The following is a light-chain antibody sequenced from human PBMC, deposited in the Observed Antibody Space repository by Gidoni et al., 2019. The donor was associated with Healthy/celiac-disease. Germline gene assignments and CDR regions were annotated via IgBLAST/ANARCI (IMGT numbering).Light chain of an antibody. V-gene: IGLV3-19*01. CDR1: SLRNYY. CDR3: NSRDSSRNHL. J-gene: IGLJ1*01. CDR2: GKN. Sequence: SSELTQDPAVSVALGQTVRITCQGDSLRNYYASWYQQKPGQAPILVIYGKNSRPSGIPDRFSGSSSGNTASLTITGAQAEDEADYYRNSRDSSRNHLFGAGTKVTVL.